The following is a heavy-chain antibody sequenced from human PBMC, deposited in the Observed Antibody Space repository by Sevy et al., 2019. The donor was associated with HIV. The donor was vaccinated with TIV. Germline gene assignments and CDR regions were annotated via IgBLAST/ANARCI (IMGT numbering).Heavy chain of an antibody. CDR2: IWYDGGKK. CDR1: AFTFSDYG. CDR3: VREGVPAAIGFDY. D-gene: IGHD2-2*01. J-gene: IGHJ4*02. Sequence: GGSLRLSCAASAFTFSDYGMHWVRQAPGKGLEWVSTIWYDGGKKYYADSVKGRFTISRDNSKNTLYLQMNSLRAEDTAVYYCVREGVPAAIGFDYWGQGTLVTVSS. V-gene: IGHV3-33*01.